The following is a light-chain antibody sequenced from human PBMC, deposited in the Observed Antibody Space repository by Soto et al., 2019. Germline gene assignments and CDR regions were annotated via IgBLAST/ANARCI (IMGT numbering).Light chain of an antibody. CDR2: DDN. J-gene: IGLJ1*01. CDR1: SSNIGGNS. Sequence: QSVLTQPPSVSAAPGQKVTISCSGSSSNIGGNSVSWYQQLPGTAPKLLIYDDNKRPSGIPDRFSVSKSGTSATLGITGLQTGDEADYYCGSWDSSLSAYVFGTGTKVTVL. CDR3: GSWDSSLSAYV. V-gene: IGLV1-51*01.